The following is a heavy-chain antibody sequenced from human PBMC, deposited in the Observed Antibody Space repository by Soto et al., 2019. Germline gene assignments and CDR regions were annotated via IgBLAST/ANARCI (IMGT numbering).Heavy chain of an antibody. Sequence: QVQVVQSGDEVKKPGASVKVSCKASGYTFTNYGFSWVRQAPGQGLEWMGWISGYNGNTKYAEKFQGRVTMTTDTATSTAHMELRSLRSDDTAVYYCAREGQAPLYCYGMDVWGQGTAVTVSS. CDR3: AREGQAPLYCYGMDV. V-gene: IGHV1-18*01. J-gene: IGHJ6*02. CDR1: GYTFTNYG. CDR2: ISGYNGNT.